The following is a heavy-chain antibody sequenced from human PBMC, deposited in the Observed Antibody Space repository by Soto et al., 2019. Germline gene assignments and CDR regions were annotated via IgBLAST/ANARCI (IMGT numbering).Heavy chain of an antibody. D-gene: IGHD6-6*01. J-gene: IGHJ4*02. V-gene: IGHV3-33*01. CDR1: GFTFSSYG. CDR3: ARDSSRGSSPARADY. CDR2: IWYDGSNK. Sequence: PGGSLRLSCAASGFTFSSYGMHWIRQAPGKGLEWVAVIWYDGSNKYYADSVKGRFTISRDNSKNTLYLQMNSLRAEDTAVYYCARDSSRGSSPARADYWGQGTLVTVSS.